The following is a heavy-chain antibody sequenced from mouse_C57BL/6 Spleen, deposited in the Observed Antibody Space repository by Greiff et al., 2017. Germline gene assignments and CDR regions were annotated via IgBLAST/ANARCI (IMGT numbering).Heavy chain of an antibody. CDR3: AKGDYVFAY. Sequence: QVQLQQPGAELVKPGASVKLSCKASGYTFTSYWMHWVKQRPGQGLEWIGMIHPNRGSTNYNEKFKRKATLTVDKASSTAYMQLSSLTSEDSAVYYCAKGDYVFAYWGQGTLVTVSA. CDR1: GYTFTSYW. V-gene: IGHV1-64*01. J-gene: IGHJ3*01. D-gene: IGHD2-4*01. CDR2: IHPNRGST.